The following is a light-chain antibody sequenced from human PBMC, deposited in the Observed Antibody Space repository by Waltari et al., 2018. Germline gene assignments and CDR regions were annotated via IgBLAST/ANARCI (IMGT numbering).Light chain of an antibody. J-gene: IGLJ2*01. Sequence: QSDLTQSPSVSGSPGQSVTISCTGTTSDIGNYDRVSWYHQSPGTAPKLLSYEVRHRSSGVPVRFSGSKSGNTASLSISGLQAEDEGYYYCNSYTSTSKVLFGEGTELTVL. V-gene: IGLV2-18*02. CDR2: EVR. CDR3: NSYTSTSKVL. CDR1: TSDIGNYDR.